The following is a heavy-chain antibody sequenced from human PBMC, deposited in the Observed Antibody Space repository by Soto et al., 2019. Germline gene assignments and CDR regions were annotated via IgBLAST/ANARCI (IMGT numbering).Heavy chain of an antibody. CDR1: GGSISSGGYY. Sequence: SETLSLTCTVSGGSISSGGYYWSWIRQHPGKGLEWIGYIYYSGSTYYNPSLKSRVTISVDTSKNQFSLKLSSVTAADTAVYYCARGFYYYDSSGVDYWGQGTLVTVSS. CDR3: ARGFYYYDSSGVDY. D-gene: IGHD3-22*01. CDR2: IYYSGST. J-gene: IGHJ4*02. V-gene: IGHV4-31*03.